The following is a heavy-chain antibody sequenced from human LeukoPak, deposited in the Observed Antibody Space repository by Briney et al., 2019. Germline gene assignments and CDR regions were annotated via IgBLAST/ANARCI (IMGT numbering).Heavy chain of an antibody. Sequence: PGGSLRLSCAASGFTFSSYWMSWVRQAPGKGLEWVANIKQDGSEKYYVDSVKGRFTISRDNAKNSLYLQMNSLRAEDTAVYYCARVVARHKYYYYYGMVVWGQGTTVTVSS. V-gene: IGHV3-7*01. CDR1: GFTFSSYW. D-gene: IGHD2-21*01. J-gene: IGHJ6*02. CDR2: IKQDGSEK. CDR3: ARVVARHKYYYYYGMVV.